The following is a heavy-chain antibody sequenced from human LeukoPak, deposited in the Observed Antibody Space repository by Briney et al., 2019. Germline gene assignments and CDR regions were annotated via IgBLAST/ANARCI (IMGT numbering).Heavy chain of an antibody. J-gene: IGHJ5*02. V-gene: IGHV4-34*01. CDR1: GGSFSGFY. Sequence: SETLSLTCAVHGGSFSGFYWSWIRQPPGKGLEWIGEINHSGSTNYNPSLKSRVTISVDTSKNQFSLKLTSVTAADTAVYYCASRRFGELFSSSGQGTLVTVSS. CDR2: INHSGST. CDR3: ASRRFGELFSS. D-gene: IGHD3-10*01.